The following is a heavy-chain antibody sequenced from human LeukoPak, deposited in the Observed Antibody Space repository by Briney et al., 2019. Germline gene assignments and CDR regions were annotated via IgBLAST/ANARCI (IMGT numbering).Heavy chain of an antibody. J-gene: IGHJ4*02. CDR2: INPNSGGT. CDR3: AREGGSIAAAGPNYFDY. Sequence: GASVKVSCKASGYTFTTYAMNWVRQAPGQGLEWMGWINPNSGGTNYAQKFQGRVTMTRDTSISTAYMELSRLRSDDTAVYYCAREGGSIAAAGPNYFDYWGQGTLVTVSS. CDR1: GYTFTTYA. D-gene: IGHD6-13*01. V-gene: IGHV1-2*02.